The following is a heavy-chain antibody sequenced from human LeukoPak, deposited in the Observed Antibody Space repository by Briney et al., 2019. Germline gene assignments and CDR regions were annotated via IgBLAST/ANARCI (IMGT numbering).Heavy chain of an antibody. J-gene: IGHJ4*02. CDR2: MSGSGGST. CDR3: AKDREYYYGSGSYYFDY. CDR1: GFTFSRYA. Sequence: GGSLRLSCAASGFTFSRYAMSWLRQAPGKGLEWVSAMSGSGGSTYYADSVKGRFTISRDNSKNTLYLQMNSLRAEETAVYYCAKDREYYYGSGSYYFDYWGQGTLVTVSS. V-gene: IGHV3-23*01. D-gene: IGHD3-10*01.